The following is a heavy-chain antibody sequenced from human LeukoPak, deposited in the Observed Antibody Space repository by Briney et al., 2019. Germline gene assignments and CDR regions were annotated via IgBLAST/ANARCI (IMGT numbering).Heavy chain of an antibody. CDR1: GYTFTSYG. CDR2: ISAYNGNT. D-gene: IGHD3-9*01. V-gene: IGHV1-18*01. J-gene: IGHJ3*02. CDR3: ARGGYDILTGDAFDI. Sequence: ASVKVSCKASGYTFTSYGISWVRQPPGQGLEWMGWISAYNGNTNYAQKLQGRVTMTIDTSTSTAYMELRSLRSDDTAVYYCARGGYDILTGDAFDIWGQGTMVTVSS.